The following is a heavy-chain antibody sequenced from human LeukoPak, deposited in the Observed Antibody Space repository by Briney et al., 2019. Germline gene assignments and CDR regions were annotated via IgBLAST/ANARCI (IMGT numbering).Heavy chain of an antibody. CDR3: ARDVVWLSAFDI. D-gene: IGHD3-22*01. CDR1: GFTFSSYE. J-gene: IGHJ3*02. CDR2: ISSSGSTI. Sequence: PGGSLRLSCAASGFTFSSYEMNWVRQAPGKGLEWVSYISSSGSTIYYADSVKGRFTMSRANAKTSLYLQMTSLRAEDTAVYYCARDVVWLSAFDIWGQGTMVTVSS. V-gene: IGHV3-48*03.